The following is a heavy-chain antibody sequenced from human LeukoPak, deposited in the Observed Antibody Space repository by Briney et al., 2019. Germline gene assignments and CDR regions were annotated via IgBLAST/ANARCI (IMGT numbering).Heavy chain of an antibody. Sequence: SETLSLTCTVPGGSVSTSDYYWGWIRQPPGKGLEWIGSIYYSGNTYYNPSLKSRVTISVDTSKNQFSLKLSSVTAADTAVYYCARLPKTYDFWSNFYVYWGQGTLVTVSS. V-gene: IGHV4-39*01. CDR2: IYYSGNT. CDR3: ARLPKTYDFWSNFYVY. CDR1: GGSVSTSDYY. D-gene: IGHD3-3*01. J-gene: IGHJ4*02.